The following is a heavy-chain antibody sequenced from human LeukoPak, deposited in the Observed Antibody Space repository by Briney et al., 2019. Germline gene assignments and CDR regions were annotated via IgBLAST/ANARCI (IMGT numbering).Heavy chain of an antibody. Sequence: SETLSLTCTVSRGSFNRNSYYWNWIRQPPGRGQEWIGGISYSGLTHYNPSLESRVTLSVDTSKSQFSLRLTSVTAADSSMYYCTRRPVTTYSNYGFPDYWGRGTLVTVSS. CDR3: TRRPVTTYSNYGFPDY. D-gene: IGHD4-11*01. CDR1: RGSFNRNSYY. CDR2: ISYSGLT. V-gene: IGHV4-39*01. J-gene: IGHJ4*02.